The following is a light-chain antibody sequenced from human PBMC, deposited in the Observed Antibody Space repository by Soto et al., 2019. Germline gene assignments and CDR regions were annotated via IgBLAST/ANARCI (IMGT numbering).Light chain of an antibody. CDR3: CSSAPESTYV. CDR1: SSDVGAYNS. V-gene: IGLV2-23*01. Sequence: QSALAQPASVSGSPGQSVTISCTGTSSDVGAYNSVSWYQQHPDKAPQLMIYKGTQRPSGVSNRFSGSTSGNAASLPISGLQAGDEADYFCCSSAPESTYVFGTGTKVTVL. J-gene: IGLJ1*01. CDR2: KGT.